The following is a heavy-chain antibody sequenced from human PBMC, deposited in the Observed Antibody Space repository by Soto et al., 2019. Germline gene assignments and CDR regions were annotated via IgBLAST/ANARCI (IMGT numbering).Heavy chain of an antibody. D-gene: IGHD3-16*01. V-gene: IGHV4-39*01. CDR1: DGCRSSSGWY. Sequence: PSLTRSVNCSVGDGCRSSSGWYRGRIQQTPGKGLEWIGSIYYSGSTHYNPSLKSRVTISVDTSKNQFSLKLSSVTAADTAVYYFARLIGTNKAEEVWFYWGQGTLVTVSS. CDR2: IYYSGST. CDR3: ARLIGTNKAEEVWFY. J-gene: IGHJ4*02.